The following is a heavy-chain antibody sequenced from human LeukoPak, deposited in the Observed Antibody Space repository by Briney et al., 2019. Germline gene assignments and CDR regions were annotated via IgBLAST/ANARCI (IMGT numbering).Heavy chain of an antibody. J-gene: IGHJ6*02. Sequence: PGGSLRLSCAISGFTFSTYSMTWVRQAPGKGLEWVSYISSSRTTTFYTDSVKGRFTISRDNAKNSLYLQMNSLRVEDTAVYYCARGPYGDYDSYYGVDVWGQGTTVTVSS. CDR3: ARGPYGDYDSYYGVDV. CDR1: GFTFSTYS. D-gene: IGHD4-17*01. V-gene: IGHV3-48*01. CDR2: ISSSRTTT.